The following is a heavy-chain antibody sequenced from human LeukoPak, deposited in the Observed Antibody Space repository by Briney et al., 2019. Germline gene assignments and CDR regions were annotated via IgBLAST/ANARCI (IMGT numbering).Heavy chain of an antibody. CDR3: ARGYSYGGVDY. V-gene: IGHV4-30-2*01. CDR1: GGSISSGGSS. CDR2: IYHSGST. D-gene: IGHD5-18*01. J-gene: IGHJ4*02. Sequence: SQTLSLTCAVSGGSISSGGSSWSWIRQPPGKGLEWIGYIYHSGSTYYNPSLKSRVTISVDRSKNQFSLKLSSVTAADTAVYYCARGYSYGGVDYWGQGTLVTVSS.